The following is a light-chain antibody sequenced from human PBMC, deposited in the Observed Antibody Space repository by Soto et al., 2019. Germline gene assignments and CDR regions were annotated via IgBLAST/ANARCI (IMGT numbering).Light chain of an antibody. Sequence: QSVLTQPASVSGSPGQSITISCTGTSSDVGGYDYVSWYQHHPGKAPKLLIFEVNNRPSGVSNRFSGSESGNTASLTISGLQVEDEADYYCTSYTIRSPYVFGTGTKVTVL. CDR1: SSDVGGYDY. J-gene: IGLJ1*01. V-gene: IGLV2-14*01. CDR3: TSYTIRSPYV. CDR2: EVN.